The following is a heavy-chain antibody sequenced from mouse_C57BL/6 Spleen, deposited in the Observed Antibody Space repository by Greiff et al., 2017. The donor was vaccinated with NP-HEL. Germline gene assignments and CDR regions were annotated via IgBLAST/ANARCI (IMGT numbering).Heavy chain of an antibody. CDR2: IYPGDGDT. CDR1: GYAFSSYW. CDR3: ARYDYDREFAY. J-gene: IGHJ3*01. Sequence: VKLQESGAELVKPGASVKISCKASGYAFSSYWMNWVKQRPGKGLEWIGQIYPGDGDTNYNGKFKGKATLTADKSSSTAYMQLSSLTSEDSAVYFCARYDYDREFAYWGQGTLVTVSA. D-gene: IGHD2-4*01. V-gene: IGHV1-80*01.